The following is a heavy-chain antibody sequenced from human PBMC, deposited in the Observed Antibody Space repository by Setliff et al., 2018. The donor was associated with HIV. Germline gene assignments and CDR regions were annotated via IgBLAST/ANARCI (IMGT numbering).Heavy chain of an antibody. D-gene: IGHD6-19*01. Sequence: GGSLRLSCAASGFNFSTYELNWVRQAPGKGLEWVSYISGSGGSIYYADSVKGRFTISRDNSKNTVYLQMNSLRAEDTAVYYCAKGQVRSSGWSGVAFDIWGQGTMVTVSS. CDR1: GFNFSTYE. CDR3: AKGQVRSSGWSGVAFDI. V-gene: IGHV3-48*03. CDR2: ISGSGGSI. J-gene: IGHJ3*02.